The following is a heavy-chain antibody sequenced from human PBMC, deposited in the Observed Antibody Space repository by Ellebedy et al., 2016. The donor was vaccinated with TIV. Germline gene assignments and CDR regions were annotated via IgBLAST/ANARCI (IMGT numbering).Heavy chain of an antibody. D-gene: IGHD6-19*01. CDR1: GFTFSNFW. J-gene: IGHJ4*02. Sequence: GGSLRLXXAASGFTFSNFWMSWVRQAPGKGLEYVASIKQDGNEKYYVDSVKGRFTISRDNAKNSLYLQMNSLRAEDTAVYYCASDPVAGTANWGQGILVTVSS. CDR2: IKQDGNEK. V-gene: IGHV3-7*01. CDR3: ASDPVAGTAN.